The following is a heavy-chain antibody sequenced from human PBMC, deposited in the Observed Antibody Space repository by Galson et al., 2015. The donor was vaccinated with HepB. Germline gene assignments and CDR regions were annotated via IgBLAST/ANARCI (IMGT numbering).Heavy chain of an antibody. CDR3: ARGGASRYSS. J-gene: IGHJ5*02. Sequence: TLSLTCAVYGGSFSGYYLTWIRQAPRKGLQWIGEISPSGSTDYNPSLKSRVSMSVDTSKNQFSLKLSSVTAADTALYYCARGGASRYSSWGQGTLVTVSS. D-gene: IGHD5-12*01. CDR2: ISPSGST. V-gene: IGHV4-34*01. CDR1: GGSFSGYY.